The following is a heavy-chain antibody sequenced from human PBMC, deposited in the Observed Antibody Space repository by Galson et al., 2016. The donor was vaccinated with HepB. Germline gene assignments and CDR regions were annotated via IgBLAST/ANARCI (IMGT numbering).Heavy chain of an antibody. CDR1: GFTFSAYA. J-gene: IGHJ6*04. CDR3: ARDVVMENNGPRATYAMDV. CDR2: ISYDGNKN. V-gene: IGHV3-30*04. D-gene: IGHD2-15*01. Sequence: SLRLSCAASGFTFSAYAMHWVRQAPGKGLEWVAVISYDGNKNYYADSVKGRFTFSRDNSKNTLYLQMNSLRVEDTAVYYCARDVVMENNGPRATYAMDVWGKGTTVTVSS.